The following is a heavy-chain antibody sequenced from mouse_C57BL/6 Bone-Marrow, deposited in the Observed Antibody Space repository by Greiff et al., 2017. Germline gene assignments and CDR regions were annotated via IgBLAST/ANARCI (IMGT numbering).Heavy chain of an antibody. CDR3: TTGLRSYVDY. J-gene: IGHJ2*01. CDR2: IDPENGDT. D-gene: IGHD1-1*01. CDR1: GFNIKDDY. V-gene: IGHV14-4*01. Sequence: EVKLMESGAELVRPGASVKLSCTASGFNIKDDYMHWVKQRPEQGLEWIGWIDPENGDTEYASKFQGKATITADTSSNTAYLQLSSLTSEDTAVYYCTTGLRSYVDYWGQGTTLTVSS.